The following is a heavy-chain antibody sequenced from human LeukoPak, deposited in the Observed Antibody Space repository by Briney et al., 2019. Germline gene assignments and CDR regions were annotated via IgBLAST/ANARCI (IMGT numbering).Heavy chain of an antibody. D-gene: IGHD6-13*01. CDR1: GYFFTSYW. J-gene: IGHJ4*02. Sequence: GASLKISSKGSGYFFTSYWIGWVRQMPGKGLEWMGIIYPGDSDTRYSPSFQGQVTISADNSINTAYLLRSNLNASDTAPSYCARGRRDSSWYGVDYLGQGTLVSVRS. CDR3: ARGRRDSSWYGVDY. V-gene: IGHV5-51*01. CDR2: IYPGDSDT.